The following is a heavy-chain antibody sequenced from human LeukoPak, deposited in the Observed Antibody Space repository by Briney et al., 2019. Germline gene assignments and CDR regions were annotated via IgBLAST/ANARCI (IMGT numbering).Heavy chain of an antibody. D-gene: IGHD3-3*01. CDR1: GFTFSSYS. V-gene: IGHV3-9*01. Sequence: SLRLSCAASGFTFSSYSMNWVRHAPGKGLEWVSGISWNSGSIGYADSVKGRFTISRDNAKNSLYLQMNSLRAEDTALYYCAKTDRYDFWSGYYFDYWGQGTLVTVSS. CDR2: ISWNSGSI. CDR3: AKTDRYDFWSGYYFDY. J-gene: IGHJ4*02.